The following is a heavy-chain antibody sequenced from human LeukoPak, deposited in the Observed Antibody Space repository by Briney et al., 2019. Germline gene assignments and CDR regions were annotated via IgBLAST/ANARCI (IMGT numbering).Heavy chain of an antibody. V-gene: IGHV4-59*01. J-gene: IGHJ4*02. CDR3: ARDSGGNYGSIDY. Sequence: SETLSLTCTVSGGSISNYYWSWIRQPPGKGLEWIGYIYYSGSTNYNPSLKSRVTISLDTSKNQFSLKLSSVTVADTALYYCARDSGGNYGSIDYWGQGTLVTVSS. CDR1: GGSISNYY. CDR2: IYYSGST. D-gene: IGHD4-11*01.